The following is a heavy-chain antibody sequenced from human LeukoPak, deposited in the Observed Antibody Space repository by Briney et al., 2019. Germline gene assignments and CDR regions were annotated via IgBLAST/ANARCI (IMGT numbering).Heavy chain of an antibody. V-gene: IGHV1-18*01. CDR2: ISAYNGNT. CDR3: ARVVEGAYQD. Sequence: ASVEDSCNPSGYTFTSYGVNWVGQAPGQGIEWMGWISAYNGNTNYAQKLQGRVTMTTDTSTSTAYMELRSLRSDDTAVYYCARVVEGAYQDWGQGTLVTVSS. D-gene: IGHD1-26*01. CDR1: GYTFTSYG. J-gene: IGHJ4*02.